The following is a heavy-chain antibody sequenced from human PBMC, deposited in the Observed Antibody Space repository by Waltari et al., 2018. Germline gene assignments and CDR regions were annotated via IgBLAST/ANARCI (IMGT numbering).Heavy chain of an antibody. Sequence: QVQLQESGPGLVKPSQTLALTCSVSGCSISRGGYYWSWIRQHPGKGLEWIGYIFHTGNTFYNPSLKSRVTISVDTSKNQFSLRLTSVTAADTAVYYCARDGAAAAGLEYWGPGKLVTVSS. V-gene: IGHV4-31*03. D-gene: IGHD6-25*01. CDR2: IFHTGNT. J-gene: IGHJ4*02. CDR3: ARDGAAAAGLEY. CDR1: GCSISRGGYY.